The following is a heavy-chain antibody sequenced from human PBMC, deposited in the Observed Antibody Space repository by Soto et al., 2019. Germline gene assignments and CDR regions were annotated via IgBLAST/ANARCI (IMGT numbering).Heavy chain of an antibody. Sequence: PSETLSLTCTVSAASNSNGYYYWNWIRRPPGKGLEWLGYTDYSGRTKYNRSLMGRCTISIDTSKSQFSLRLRSVTAADTAMYFCASSRGYYFDSWGQGTPVTVSS. CDR3: ASSRGYYFDS. CDR1: AASNSNGYYY. CDR2: TDYSGRT. V-gene: IGHV4-30-4*01. D-gene: IGHD3-22*01. J-gene: IGHJ4*02.